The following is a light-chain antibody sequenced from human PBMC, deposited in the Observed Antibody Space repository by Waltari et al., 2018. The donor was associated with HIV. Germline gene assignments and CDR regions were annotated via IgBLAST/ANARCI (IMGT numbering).Light chain of an antibody. CDR2: DVT. J-gene: IGLJ2*01. Sequence: QSALTQPRSVSGSPGQSVTIPCTGTSSDVGGSNYVSWYQQHPGKAPKLMIYDVTKRPSGVPDRFSGSKSGNTASLTISGLQAEDEADYYCCSYAGIYTFLFGGGTKLTVL. CDR3: CSYAGIYTFL. V-gene: IGLV2-11*01. CDR1: SSDVGGSNY.